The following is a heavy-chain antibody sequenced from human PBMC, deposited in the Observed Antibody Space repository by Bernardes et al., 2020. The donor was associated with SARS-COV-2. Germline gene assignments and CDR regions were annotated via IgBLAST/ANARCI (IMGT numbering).Heavy chain of an antibody. CDR1: GFIVSRYA. CDR2: ISGRGGTT. V-gene: IGHV3-23*01. CDR3: ARGGSAGEFDY. J-gene: IGHJ4*02. Sequence: GSLRLSCRASGFIVSRYAMSWVRRAPGKGLEWVASISGRGGTTFYADSVKGRITISRDSSTSTAFLEVNRLRAEDTATYYCARGGSAGEFDYWGQGTLVTVSS.